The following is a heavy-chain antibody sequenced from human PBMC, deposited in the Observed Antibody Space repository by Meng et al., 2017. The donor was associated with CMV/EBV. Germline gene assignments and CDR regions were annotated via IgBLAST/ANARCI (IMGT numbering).Heavy chain of an antibody. J-gene: IGHJ6*02. CDR1: GFNVGGFY. Sequence: GESLKISCAASGFNVGGFYIIWVRQAPGKGLEWVSIIYSGGGTYYTDSVRGRFTISRDNSRNVAYLQMNSLRVEDTALYYCARDMRGWGLLGGLNVWGQGTTVTVSS. V-gene: IGHV3-53*01. CDR3: ARDMRGWGLLGGLNV. CDR2: IYSGGGT. D-gene: IGHD1-26*01.